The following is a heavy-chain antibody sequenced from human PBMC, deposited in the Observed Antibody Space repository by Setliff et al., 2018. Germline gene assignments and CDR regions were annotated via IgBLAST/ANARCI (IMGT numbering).Heavy chain of an antibody. D-gene: IGHD3-10*01. V-gene: IGHV4-39*01. CDR3: ARLFLFSGSEIYHYFDS. CDR1: GGSISSSSYY. J-gene: IGHJ4*02. Sequence: SETLSLTCTVSGGSISSSSYYWGWIRQPPGKGLEWIGSIYYSGSTYYNPSLKSRVTISMDTSKNQFSLKLSSVTAADTAVYYCARLFLFSGSEIYHYFDSWGQGTLVTVSS. CDR2: IYYSGST.